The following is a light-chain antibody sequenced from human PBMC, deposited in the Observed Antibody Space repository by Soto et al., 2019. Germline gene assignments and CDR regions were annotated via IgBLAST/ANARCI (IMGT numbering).Light chain of an antibody. CDR2: GTS. J-gene: IGKJ5*01. CDR3: QRYGSSPLIN. Sequence: ETVLSQSPVTLSLSPGEITTLSWSASQIVSSSSLAWYQQRPGQAPRLLIYGTSSRATGIPDRFSGSGSGTDFTLTISRLEPEDFAVYFCQRYGSSPLINFGQGTRLEIK. CDR1: QIVSSSS. V-gene: IGKV3-20*01.